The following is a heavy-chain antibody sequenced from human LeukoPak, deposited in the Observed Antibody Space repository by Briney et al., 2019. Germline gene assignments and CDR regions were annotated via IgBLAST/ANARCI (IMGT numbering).Heavy chain of an antibody. CDR1: GFTFSTYS. J-gene: IGHJ4*02. CDR2: ISRSGRTI. CDR3: ARFETIAVATVDY. D-gene: IGHD6-13*01. V-gene: IGHV3-21*01. Sequence: GGSLRLSCAASGFTFSTYSMNWVRQAPGKGLEWVSSISRSGRTIYYADSVKGRFTISRDNAKDSLYLQMNSLRAEDTAMYYCARFETIAVATVDYWGQGTLVTVSS.